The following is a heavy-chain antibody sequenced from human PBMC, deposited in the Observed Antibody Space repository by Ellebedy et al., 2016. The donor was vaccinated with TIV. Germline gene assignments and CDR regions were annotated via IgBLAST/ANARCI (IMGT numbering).Heavy chain of an antibody. CDR2: VSNDRQT. CDR3: ARDRQWSFDF. J-gene: IGHJ4*02. CDR1: GFTFGRYS. V-gene: IGHV3-48*04. Sequence: PGGSLRLSCAAPGFTFGRYSMNWVRQAPGKGLEWLSNVSNDRQTYADSVKGRFIISRDNAKNSLYLQMYSLRAEDTAIYYCARDRQWSFDFWGQGILVTVSS. D-gene: IGHD2-15*01.